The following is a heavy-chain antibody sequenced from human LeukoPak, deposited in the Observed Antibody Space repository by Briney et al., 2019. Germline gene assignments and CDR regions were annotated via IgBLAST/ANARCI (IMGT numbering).Heavy chain of an antibody. D-gene: IGHD3-3*01. CDR1: GFTFSDYY. J-gene: IGHJ4*02. Sequence: GGSLRLSCAASGFTFSDYYMSWIRQAPGKGLEWVSYISSSGSTIYYADSVKGRFTISRDNAKNSLYLQMNSLRAKDTAVYYCARRGTRITIFGVVTKIDYWGQGTLVTVSS. CDR3: ARRGTRITIFGVVTKIDY. V-gene: IGHV3-11*04. CDR2: ISSSGSTI.